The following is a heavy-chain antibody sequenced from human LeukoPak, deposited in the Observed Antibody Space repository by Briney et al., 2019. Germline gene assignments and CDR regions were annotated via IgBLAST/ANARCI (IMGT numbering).Heavy chain of an antibody. Sequence: GGSLRLSCAASGFTGSSNYMSWVRQAPGEGLEWVSVIYSSGSTYYADSVKGRFTISRDNSKNTLHLQMNTLRAEDTAVYYCASRIATAGSVDYWGQGTLVTVSS. J-gene: IGHJ4*02. CDR3: ASRIATAGSVDY. D-gene: IGHD6-13*01. CDR2: IYSSGST. V-gene: IGHV3-53*01. CDR1: GFTGSSNY.